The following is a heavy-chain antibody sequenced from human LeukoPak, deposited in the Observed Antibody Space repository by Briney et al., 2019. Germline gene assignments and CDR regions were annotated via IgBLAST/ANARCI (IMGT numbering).Heavy chain of an antibody. V-gene: IGHV1-69*13. D-gene: IGHD3-22*01. J-gene: IGHJ3*02. CDR1: GGTFSSYA. Sequence: SVKVSCKASGGTFSSYAISWVRQAPGQGLEWMGGIIPIFGTANYAQKFQGRVTITADESTSTAYMELSSLRSEDTAVYYCARGVGYYDSSGYYHDAFDIWGQGTMVTVSS. CDR2: IIPIFGTA. CDR3: ARGVGYYDSSGYYHDAFDI.